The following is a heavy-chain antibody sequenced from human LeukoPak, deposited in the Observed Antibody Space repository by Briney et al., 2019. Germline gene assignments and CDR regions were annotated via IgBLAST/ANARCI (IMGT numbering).Heavy chain of an antibody. Sequence: GGGLRVSCAASGVTFSADWMTWGRQGPGGGRGWVANINRDGGVRHYVGSVRGRFTVPRDTTKTSVYLQINTLRADDTAIYYCATNQPEPVEAWSGTFDSWGQGTLVTVSS. V-gene: IGHV3-7*01. D-gene: IGHD1-14*01. J-gene: IGHJ4*02. CDR3: ATNQPEPVEAWSGTFDS. CDR2: INRDGGVR. CDR1: GVTFSADW.